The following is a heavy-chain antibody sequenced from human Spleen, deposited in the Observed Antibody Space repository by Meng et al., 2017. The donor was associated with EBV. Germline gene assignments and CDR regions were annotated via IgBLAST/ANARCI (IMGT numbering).Heavy chain of an antibody. Sequence: QVQLVQSGSELKKPGASVKVSCKASGYTFTNYAMNWVRQAPGQGPEWMGWINTITGNPTYAQGFTGRFVLSLDTSVSTTFLQITSLTAADTAVYYCTRNSGAGLAFIFDYWGQGTLVTVSS. V-gene: IGHV7-4-1*02. CDR2: INTITGNP. J-gene: IGHJ4*02. CDR3: TRNSGAGLAFIFDY. D-gene: IGHD3/OR15-3a*01. CDR1: GYTFTNYA.